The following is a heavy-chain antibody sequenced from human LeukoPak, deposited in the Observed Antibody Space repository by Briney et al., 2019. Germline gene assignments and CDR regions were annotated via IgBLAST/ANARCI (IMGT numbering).Heavy chain of an antibody. D-gene: IGHD2-2*01. CDR2: IRGSGGST. V-gene: IGHV3-23*01. J-gene: IGHJ4*02. CDR1: GFTFSSYG. CDR3: ATGGRGCSSTSCLPWGRY. Sequence: GGSLRLSCAASGFTFSSYGMSWVRQAPGKGLEWVSAIRGSGGSTYYADSVKGRFTISRDNSKNTLYLQMNSLRAEDTAVYYCATGGRGCSSTSCLPWGRYWGQGTLVTVSS.